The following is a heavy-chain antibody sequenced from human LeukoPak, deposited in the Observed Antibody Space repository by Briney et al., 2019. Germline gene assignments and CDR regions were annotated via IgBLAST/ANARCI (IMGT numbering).Heavy chain of an antibody. CDR2: ISSSSSYI. CDR3: ARVPYSSSTQSAFDI. J-gene: IGHJ3*02. CDR1: GFTFSSYS. V-gene: IGHV3-21*01. D-gene: IGHD6-6*01. Sequence: GGSLRLSCAASGFTFSSYSMNWVRQAPGKGLEWVSSISSSSSYIYYADSVKGRFTISRDNAKNSLYLQMNTLRAEDTAVYYCARVPYSSSTQSAFDIWGQGTMVTVSS.